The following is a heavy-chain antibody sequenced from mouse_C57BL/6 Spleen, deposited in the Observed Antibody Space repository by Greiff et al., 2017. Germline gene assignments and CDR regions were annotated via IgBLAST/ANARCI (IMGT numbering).Heavy chain of an antibody. CDR1: GYTFTSYW. D-gene: IGHD3-3*01. V-gene: IGHV1-69*01. CDR3: ARRGDPYYFDY. CDR2: IDPSDSDT. Sequence: QVQLQQPGAELVMPGASVKLSCKASGYTFTSYWMHWVKQRPGQGLEWIGEIDPSDSDTNYNQKFKGKSTLTVDKSSSTAYMQLSSLTSEDSAVYYCARRGDPYYFDYWGQGTTLTVSS. J-gene: IGHJ2*01.